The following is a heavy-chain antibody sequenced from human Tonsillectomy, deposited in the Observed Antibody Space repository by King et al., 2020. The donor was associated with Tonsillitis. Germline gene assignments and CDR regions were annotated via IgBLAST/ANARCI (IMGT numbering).Heavy chain of an antibody. CDR3: ARDPAAAAIFDY. CDR2: IYSGGST. CDR1: GFTVSFNS. J-gene: IGHJ4*02. D-gene: IGHD6-13*01. Sequence: VQLVESGGGLVQPGGSLRLSCAASGFTVSFNSMSWVRQAPGKGLEWVSVIYSGGSTYYADSVKGRFSIPRDNSKNTLYLQMNSLRAEDTAVYYCARDPAAAAIFDYWGQGTLVTVSS. V-gene: IGHV3-66*01.